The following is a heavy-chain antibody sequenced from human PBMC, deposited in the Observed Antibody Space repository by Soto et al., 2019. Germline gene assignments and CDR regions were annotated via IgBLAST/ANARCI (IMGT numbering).Heavy chain of an antibody. CDR3: ARVFGSSSSAVDY. V-gene: IGHV1-69*13. CDR2: IIPIFGTA. D-gene: IGHD6-6*01. J-gene: IGHJ4*02. Sequence: SVKVSCKASGGTFSSYAISWVRQAPGQGLEWMGGIIPIFGTANYAQKCHGRVTIIADESTSTAYMELSSLRSEVMAVYYCARVFGSSSSAVDYWGQGTLVTVSS. CDR1: GGTFSSYA.